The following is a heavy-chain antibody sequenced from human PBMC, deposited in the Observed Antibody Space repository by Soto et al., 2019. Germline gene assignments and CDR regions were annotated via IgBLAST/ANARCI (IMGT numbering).Heavy chain of an antibody. CDR2: IYWDDDK. V-gene: IGHV2-5*02. D-gene: IGHD6-6*01. CDR3: AHSGYSSSSLPFDY. Sequence: QITLKESGPTLVKPTQTLTLTCTFSGFSLSTSGVGVGWIRQPPGKALEWLALIYWDDDKRYSPSLKSRLTITKDNSKNQGVLTMTNMDTVDTATYYCAHSGYSSSSLPFDYWGQGTLVTVSS. CDR1: GFSLSTSGVG. J-gene: IGHJ4*02.